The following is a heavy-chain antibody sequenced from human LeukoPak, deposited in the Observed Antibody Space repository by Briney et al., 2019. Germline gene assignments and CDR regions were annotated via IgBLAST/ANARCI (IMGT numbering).Heavy chain of an antibody. CDR2: LFHSGIT. D-gene: IGHD4-17*01. CDR1: GSSMSTDYF. CDR3: ARGYGDY. J-gene: IGHJ4*02. Sequence: PSDTLSLTCSVSGSSMSTDYFWGWIRQPPGKGLEWIGSLFHSGITYLSPSLKSRVTILGDRSKNHFSLNLTSVTAADTAVYYCARGYGDYWGQGTLVTVSS. V-gene: IGHV4-38-2*02.